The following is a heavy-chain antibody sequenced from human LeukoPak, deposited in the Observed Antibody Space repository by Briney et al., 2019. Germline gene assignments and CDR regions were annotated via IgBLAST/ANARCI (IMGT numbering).Heavy chain of an antibody. CDR1: GGSFSGYY. J-gene: IGHJ4*02. Sequence: SETLSLTCAVYGGSFSGYYWSWVRQPPGKGREWIGEINHSGSTNYNPSLKSRVTISVDTSKNQFSLKLSSVTAADTAVYYCARGSTDYYDSSGYYHPLDYWGQGTLVTVSS. D-gene: IGHD3-22*01. CDR2: INHSGST. V-gene: IGHV4-34*01. CDR3: ARGSTDYYDSSGYYHPLDY.